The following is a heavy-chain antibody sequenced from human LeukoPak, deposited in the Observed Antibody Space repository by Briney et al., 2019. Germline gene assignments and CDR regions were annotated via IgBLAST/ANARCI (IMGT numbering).Heavy chain of an antibody. CDR1: GFTFSSYW. J-gene: IGHJ4*02. Sequence: GGSLRLSCAASGFTFSSYWMSWVRQAPGKGLEWVANIKQDGSEKYYVDSVKGRFTISRDNAKNSLYLQMNSLRAEDTAVYYCARERNGGGYDYFDYWGQGTLVTVSS. CDR3: ARERNGGGYDYFDY. CDR2: IKQDGSEK. V-gene: IGHV3-7*01. D-gene: IGHD5-12*01.